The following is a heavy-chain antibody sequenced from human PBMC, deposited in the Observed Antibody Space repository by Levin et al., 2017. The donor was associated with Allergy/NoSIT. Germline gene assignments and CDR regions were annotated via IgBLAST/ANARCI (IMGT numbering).Heavy chain of an antibody. CDR1: GFTFSSYG. CDR3: AKWWADYGDPLGATD. Sequence: GESLKISCAASGFTFSSYGMHWVRQAPGKGLEWVAVISYDGSNKYYADSVKGRFTISRDNSKNTLYLQMNSLRAEDTAVYYCAKWWADYGDPLGATDWGQGTLVTVSS. J-gene: IGHJ4*02. V-gene: IGHV3-30*18. CDR2: ISYDGSNK. D-gene: IGHD4-17*01.